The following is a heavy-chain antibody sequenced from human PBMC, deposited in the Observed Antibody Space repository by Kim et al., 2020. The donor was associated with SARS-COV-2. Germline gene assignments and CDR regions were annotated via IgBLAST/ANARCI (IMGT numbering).Heavy chain of an antibody. D-gene: IGHD6-19*01. Sequence: SETLSLTCTVSGGSISSSSYYWGWIRQPPGKGLEWIGSIYYSGSTYYNPSLKSRVTISVDTSKNQFSLKLSSVTAADTAVYYCARLLRLGIIAVAGYFDYWGQGTLVTVSS. CDR1: GGSISSSSYY. CDR3: ARLLRLGIIAVAGYFDY. V-gene: IGHV4-39*01. J-gene: IGHJ4*02. CDR2: IYYSGST.